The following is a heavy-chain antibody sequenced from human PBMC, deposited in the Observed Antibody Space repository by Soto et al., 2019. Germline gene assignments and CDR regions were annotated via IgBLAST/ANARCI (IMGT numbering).Heavy chain of an antibody. CDR2: INPNSGGT. CDR3: EREPAAGTGGDYYYYGMDV. J-gene: IGHJ6*02. Sequence: QVQLVQSGAEVKKPGASVKVSCKASGYTFTGYYMHWVRQAPGQGLEWMGWINPNSGGTNYAQKFQGWVTMTRDTSISTAYMELSRLRSDDTAVYYCEREPAAGTGGDYYYYGMDVWGQGTTVTVSS. V-gene: IGHV1-2*04. CDR1: GYTFTGYY. D-gene: IGHD6-13*01.